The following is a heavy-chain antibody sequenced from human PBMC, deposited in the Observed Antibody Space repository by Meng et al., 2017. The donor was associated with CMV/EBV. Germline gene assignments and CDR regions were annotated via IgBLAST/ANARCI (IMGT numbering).Heavy chain of an antibody. CDR2: TYYRSKWYN. CDR1: GDSVSRNSAA. CDR3: ARDRPRDGYNLGNGSDAFDI. V-gene: IGHV6-1*01. J-gene: IGHJ3*02. D-gene: IGHD5-24*01. Sequence: SQTLSLTCAISGDSVSRNSAAWNWIRQSPSRGLEWLGRTYYRSKWYNDYAVSVKSRITINPDTSKNQFSLQLNSVTPEDTAVYYCARDRPRDGYNLGNGSDAFDIWGQGTMVTVSS.